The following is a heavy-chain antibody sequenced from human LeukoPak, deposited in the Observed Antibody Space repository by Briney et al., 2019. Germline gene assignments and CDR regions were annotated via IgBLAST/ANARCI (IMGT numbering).Heavy chain of an antibody. D-gene: IGHD6-13*01. V-gene: IGHV4-31*03. CDR3: ARSEYSSSWCGVVAYCDY. J-gene: IGHJ4*02. CDR2: IYYTGST. CDR1: GGSISSSAYH. Sequence: SQTLSLTCSVSGGSISSSAYHWSWFRQHPGKGLEWIGYIYYTGSTNYNPSLKSRVTISVDTSKNQFSLKLSCVTAADTAVYYCARSEYSSSWCGVVAYCDYWGQGTLVTVSS.